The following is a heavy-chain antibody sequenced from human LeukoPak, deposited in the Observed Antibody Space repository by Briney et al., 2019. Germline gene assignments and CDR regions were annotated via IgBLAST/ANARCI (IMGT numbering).Heavy chain of an antibody. J-gene: IGHJ4*02. Sequence: GRSLRLSCAASGFTFGSYGMHWVRQAPGKGLEWVAVISYDGSNKYYADSVKGRFTISRDNSKNTLYLQMNSLRAEDTAVYYCARDSPPEGFDYWGQGTLVTVSS. CDR1: GFTFGSYG. V-gene: IGHV3-30*03. CDR3: ARDSPPEGFDY. CDR2: ISYDGSNK.